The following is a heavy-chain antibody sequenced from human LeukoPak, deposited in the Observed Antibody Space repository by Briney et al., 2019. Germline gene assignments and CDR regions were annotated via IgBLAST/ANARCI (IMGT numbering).Heavy chain of an antibody. Sequence: SETLSLTCTVSGGSISSYYWSWIRQPPGKGLEWIGYIYYSGSTNYNPSPKSRVTISVDTSKNQFSLKLSSVTAADTAVYYCARYSSSSREDYWGQGTLVTVSS. CDR1: GGSISSYY. J-gene: IGHJ4*02. V-gene: IGHV4-59*08. CDR3: ARYSSSSREDY. CDR2: IYYSGST. D-gene: IGHD6-13*01.